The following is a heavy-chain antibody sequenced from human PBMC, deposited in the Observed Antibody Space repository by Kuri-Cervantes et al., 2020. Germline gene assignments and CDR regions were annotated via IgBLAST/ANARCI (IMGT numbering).Heavy chain of an antibody. J-gene: IGHJ4*02. Sequence: ASVKVSCKASGYTFTSNYMHWVRQAPGQGLEWMGWINPNSGGTNYAQKFQGWVTMTRDTSISTAYMELSRLRSDDTAVYYCARRYLDGGADYWGQGTLVTVSS. V-gene: IGHV1-2*04. CDR3: ARRYLDGGADY. D-gene: IGHD3/OR15-3a*01. CDR1: GYTFTSNY. CDR2: INPNSGGT.